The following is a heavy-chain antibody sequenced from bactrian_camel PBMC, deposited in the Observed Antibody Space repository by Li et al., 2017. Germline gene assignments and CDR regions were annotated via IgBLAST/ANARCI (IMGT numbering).Heavy chain of an antibody. J-gene: IGHJ4*01. Sequence: QLVESGGGSVEAGGSLRLACVVSGYAYGGNCLGWFRQRPGKEREGVASIWTYDGRTSFADSVKGRFTISQDNAKNTVYLQMNNLQPEDTAMYYCAEGRGSRGEHCYSLNYWGQGTQVTVSS. CDR1: GYAYGGNC. D-gene: IGHD6*01. CDR2: IWTYDGRT. V-gene: IGHV3S1*01. CDR3: AEGRGSRGEHCYSLNY.